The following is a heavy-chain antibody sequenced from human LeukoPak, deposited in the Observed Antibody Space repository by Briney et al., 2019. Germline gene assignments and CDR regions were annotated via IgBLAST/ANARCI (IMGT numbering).Heavy chain of an antibody. CDR3: ARDGLSRYDILTGRNWFDP. Sequence: ASVKVSCKASGYTFTGYYMHWVRQAPGQGLEWMGWINPNSGGTNYAQKFQGRVTMTRDTSISTAYMELSRLRSDDTAVYYCARDGLSRYDILTGRNWFDPWGQGTLVTVSS. V-gene: IGHV1-2*02. CDR2: INPNSGGT. J-gene: IGHJ5*02. CDR1: GYTFTGYY. D-gene: IGHD3-9*01.